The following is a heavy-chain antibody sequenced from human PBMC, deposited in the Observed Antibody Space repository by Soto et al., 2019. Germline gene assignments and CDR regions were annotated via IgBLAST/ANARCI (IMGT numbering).Heavy chain of an antibody. CDR2: IYYSGST. V-gene: IGHV4-31*03. CDR1: GGSISSGGYY. Sequence: SETLSLTCTVSGGSISSGGYYWSWIRQHPGKGLEWIGYIYYSGSTYYNPSLKSRVTISVDTSKNQFSLKLSSVTAADTAVYYCARALSQGIVVAPAAIPWFDPWGQGTLVTVSS. J-gene: IGHJ5*02. D-gene: IGHD2-2*01. CDR3: ARALSQGIVVAPAAIPWFDP.